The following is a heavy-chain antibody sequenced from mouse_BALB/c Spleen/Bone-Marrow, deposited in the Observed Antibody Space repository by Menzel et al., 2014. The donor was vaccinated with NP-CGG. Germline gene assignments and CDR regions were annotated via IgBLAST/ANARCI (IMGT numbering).Heavy chain of an antibody. CDR1: GFTFSSFG. J-gene: IGHJ1*01. V-gene: IGHV5-17*02. CDR2: ISSGSTAI. D-gene: IGHD4-1*01. CDR3: ARGGNWDDFDV. Sequence: EVKLMESGGGLVQPGGSRKLSCAASGFTFSSFGMHWVRQAPEKGLEWVAYISSGSTAICYADTVKGRFTISRDNPKNHLFLQMTSLRSEDTAMYYCARGGNWDDFDVWGEGTTVTISS.